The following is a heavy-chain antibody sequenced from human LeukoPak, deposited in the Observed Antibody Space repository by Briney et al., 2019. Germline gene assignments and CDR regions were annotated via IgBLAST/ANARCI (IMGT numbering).Heavy chain of an antibody. Sequence: SETLSLTCAVYGGSFSGYYWSWIRQPPGKGLEWIGEINHSGSTNYNPSLKSRVTISVDTSKNQFSLKLSSVTAADTAVYYCARGHLIDNAFDTWGQGTMVTVSS. D-gene: IGHD3-22*01. CDR3: ARGHLIDNAFDT. V-gene: IGHV4-34*01. CDR1: GGSFSGYY. CDR2: INHSGST. J-gene: IGHJ3*02.